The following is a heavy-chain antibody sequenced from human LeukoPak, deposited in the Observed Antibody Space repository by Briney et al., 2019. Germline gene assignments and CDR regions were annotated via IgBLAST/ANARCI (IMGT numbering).Heavy chain of an antibody. CDR2: ISSSSSTI. Sequence: GGSLRLSCAASGFTFSRYNMNWVRQAPGKGLEWVSYISSSSSTIYYADSVKGRFTLSRDNAKNSLHLQMNSLRAEDTAVYYCARELYGSGSSYIDYWGQGTLVTVSS. CDR1: GFTFSRYN. D-gene: IGHD3-10*01. V-gene: IGHV3-48*04. CDR3: ARELYGSGSSYIDY. J-gene: IGHJ4*02.